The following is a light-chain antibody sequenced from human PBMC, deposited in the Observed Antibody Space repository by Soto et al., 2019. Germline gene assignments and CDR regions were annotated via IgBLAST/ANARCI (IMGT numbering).Light chain of an antibody. CDR3: SSFASTHTYV. J-gene: IGLJ1*01. CDR2: EVN. V-gene: IGLV2-14*01. CDR1: SSDVAFYNH. Sequence: QSVLTQPASVSGFPGQSITISCTGTSSDVAFYNHVSWYQQHPGKAPKLLIYEVNNRPSGVSHRFSGSKSGNTASLTISGLQAEDEADYYCSSFASTHTYVFGTGTKLTVL.